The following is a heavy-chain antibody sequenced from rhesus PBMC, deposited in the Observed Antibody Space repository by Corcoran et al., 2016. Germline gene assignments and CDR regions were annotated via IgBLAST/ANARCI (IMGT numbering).Heavy chain of an antibody. V-gene: IGHV4-173*01. CDR3: TRDMPPRDS. Sequence: QVQLQESGPGLVKPSETLSLTCAVSGGSIRSNDWSWISQPPGKGREWIGRISGSGGSTDSNPPLTSRVTISTNTSKTQFSLKLSSVTAADTAAYYCTRDMPPRDSWGQGVLVTVSS. CDR1: GGSIRSND. J-gene: IGHJ4*01. D-gene: IGHD2-2*01. CDR2: ISGSGGST.